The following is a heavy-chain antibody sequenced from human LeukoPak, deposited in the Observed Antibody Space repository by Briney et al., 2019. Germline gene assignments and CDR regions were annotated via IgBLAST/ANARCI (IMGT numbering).Heavy chain of an antibody. Sequence: SETLSVTCTLSGGSISSGGYYWSWIRQHPGKGLEWIGYIYYSGSTYYNPSLKSRVTISVDTSKNQFSLKLSSVTAADTAVYYCARDHAYSSSWYADYYYYGMDVWGQGTTVTVSS. CDR1: GGSISSGGYY. J-gene: IGHJ6*02. CDR3: ARDHAYSSSWYADYYYYGMDV. V-gene: IGHV4-31*03. D-gene: IGHD6-13*01. CDR2: IYYSGST.